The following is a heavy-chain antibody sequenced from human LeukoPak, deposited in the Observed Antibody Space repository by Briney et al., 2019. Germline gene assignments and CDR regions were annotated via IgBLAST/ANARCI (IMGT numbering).Heavy chain of an antibody. CDR2: IYYSGST. Sequence: SETLSLTCTVSGGSISSYYWSWIRQPPGKGLEWIGYIYYSGSTYYNPSLKSRITISVDTSKNQFSLKLSSVTAADTAVYYCARHMSYYDLWSGYYGNAFDIWGQGTMVIVSS. V-gene: IGHV4-59*08. J-gene: IGHJ3*02. D-gene: IGHD3-3*01. CDR1: GGSISSYY. CDR3: ARHMSYYDLWSGYYGNAFDI.